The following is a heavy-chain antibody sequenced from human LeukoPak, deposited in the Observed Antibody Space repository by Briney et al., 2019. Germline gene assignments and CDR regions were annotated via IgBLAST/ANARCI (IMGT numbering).Heavy chain of an antibody. V-gene: IGHV5-51*01. D-gene: IGHD1-26*01. Sequence: GESLKSSCKGSGYDFSRYWIHWVRQMPGKCLEWMGIIFPRDSDTRYSPSFQAVVTIAVDKSTKTAYLQWSSLKASDTAIYYCARSVGETGDPFDLWGPGTLVTVSS. CDR3: ARSVGETGDPFDL. CDR1: GYDFSRYW. J-gene: IGHJ3*01. CDR2: IFPRDSDT.